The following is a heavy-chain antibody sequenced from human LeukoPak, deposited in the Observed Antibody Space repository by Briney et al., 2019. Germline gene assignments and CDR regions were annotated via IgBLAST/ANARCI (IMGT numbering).Heavy chain of an antibody. Sequence: SETLSLTCTVSGGSISSNYWSWIRQPPGKGLEWIGYIYYSGSTNYNPSLKSRVTISVDTSKNQFSLKLSSVTAADTAVYYCARGTWNCSGGSCYSSFDYWGQGTLVTVSS. J-gene: IGHJ4*02. CDR1: GGSISSNY. CDR2: IYYSGST. CDR3: ARGTWNCSGGSCYSSFDY. V-gene: IGHV4-59*12. D-gene: IGHD2-15*01.